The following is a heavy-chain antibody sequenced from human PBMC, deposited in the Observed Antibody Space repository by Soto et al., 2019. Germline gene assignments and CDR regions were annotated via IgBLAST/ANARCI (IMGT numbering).Heavy chain of an antibody. CDR1: GGSISSGGYS. V-gene: IGHV4-30-2*01. CDR2: IYHSGST. CDR3: ARTLRWGGDRGYWFDP. D-gene: IGHD3-16*02. Sequence: QLRLQESGSGLVKPSQTLSLTCAVSGGSISSGGYSWSWIRQPPGKGLEWIGYIYHSGSTYYNPSLKSRVTISVDRSKNQFSLKLSSVSAADTAVYYCARTLRWGGDRGYWFDPWGQGTLDTVSS. J-gene: IGHJ5*02.